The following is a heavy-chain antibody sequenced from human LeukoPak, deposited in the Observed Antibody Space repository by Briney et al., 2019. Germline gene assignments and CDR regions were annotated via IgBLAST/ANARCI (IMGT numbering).Heavy chain of an antibody. V-gene: IGHV1-69*11. CDR2: ITPILRET. J-gene: IGHJ4*02. Sequence: SVKVSCKASGGTFGSYAVSWVRQAPGQGLEWMGRITPILRETHSAQKFQGRLTITADESTGTAYMELSSLRSEDTAVYYCARGRRDSRQFDYWGQGTLVTVSS. D-gene: IGHD3-10*01. CDR3: ARGRRDSRQFDY. CDR1: GGTFGSYA.